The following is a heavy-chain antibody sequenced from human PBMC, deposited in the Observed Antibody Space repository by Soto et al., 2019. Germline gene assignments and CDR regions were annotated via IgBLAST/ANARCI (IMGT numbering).Heavy chain of an antibody. CDR2: IKQDGREK. CDR1: GFTFSRHW. V-gene: IGHV3-7*01. D-gene: IGHD1-26*01. J-gene: IGHJ4*02. Sequence: GGSLRLSCVASGFTFSRHWMTWVRQAPGKGLEWVVNIKQDGREKYYVDSVKGRFTISRDNAKNSLSLQMNSLRVEDTAVYYCARHVGTYFDYWGQGTLVTVS. CDR3: ARHVGTYFDY.